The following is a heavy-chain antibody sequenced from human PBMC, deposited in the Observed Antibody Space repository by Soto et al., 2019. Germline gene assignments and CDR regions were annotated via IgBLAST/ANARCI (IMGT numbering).Heavy chain of an antibody. J-gene: IGHJ4*02. V-gene: IGHV1-69*02. CDR1: GGTFSSYT. D-gene: IGHD5-18*01. CDR2: IIPLLGIA. Sequence: QVQLVQSGAEVKKPGSSVKVSCKASGGTFSSYTISWVRQAPGQGLEWMGRIIPLLGIANDAQKFQGRVTITADKSTSTAYMELSSLRSEDTAVYYCVYSGDTAMVYRYWGQGTLVTVSS. CDR3: VYSGDTAMVYRY.